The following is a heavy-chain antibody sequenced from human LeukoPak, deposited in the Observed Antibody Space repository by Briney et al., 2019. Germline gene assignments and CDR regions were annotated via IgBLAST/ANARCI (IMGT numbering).Heavy chain of an antibody. Sequence: GGSLRLSCAASGFTFSDYYMSWIRQAPGKGLEWVSYISSSGSTIYYAYSVKGRFTISRDNTKNSLYLQMNSLRAEDTAVYYCARGTDIMVRGVISSWGQGTLVTVSS. J-gene: IGHJ5*02. CDR1: GFTFSDYY. CDR3: ARGTDIMVRGVISS. D-gene: IGHD3-10*01. CDR2: ISSSGSTI. V-gene: IGHV3-11*01.